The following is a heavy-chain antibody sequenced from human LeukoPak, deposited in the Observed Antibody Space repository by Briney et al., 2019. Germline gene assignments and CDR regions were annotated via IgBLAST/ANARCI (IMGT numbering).Heavy chain of an antibody. D-gene: IGHD3-10*01. CDR2: IYHSGST. CDR1: GYSISSGYY. Sequence: SETLSLTCTVSGYSISSGYYWGWIRQPPGKGLEWIGSIYHSGSTYYNPSLKSRVTISVDTSKNQFSLKLSSVTAADTAVYYCARGGLWFGEFTFDYWGQGTLDTVSS. J-gene: IGHJ4*02. CDR3: ARGGLWFGEFTFDY. V-gene: IGHV4-38-2*02.